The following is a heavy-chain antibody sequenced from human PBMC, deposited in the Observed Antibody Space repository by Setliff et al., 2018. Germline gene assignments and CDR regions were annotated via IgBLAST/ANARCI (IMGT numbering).Heavy chain of an antibody. V-gene: IGHV4-30-2*01. CDR2: IYHSGST. Sequence: PSETLSLTCAVSGGSISSGGYSWSWIRQPPGKGLEWIGYIYHSGSTYYNPSLKSRVTISVDTSKNQFSLKLSSVTAADTAVYYCARDPLRWGYSYGPSGYFDYWGQGTLVTVSS. D-gene: IGHD5-18*01. J-gene: IGHJ4*02. CDR3: ARDPLRWGYSYGPSGYFDY. CDR1: GGSISSGGYS.